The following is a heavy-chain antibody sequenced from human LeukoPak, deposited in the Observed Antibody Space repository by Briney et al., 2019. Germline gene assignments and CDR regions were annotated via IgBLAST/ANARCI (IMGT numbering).Heavy chain of an antibody. Sequence: GKSLRLSCAASGFTFSNYAMHWVRQAPGKGLEWVSLISSGGTYEYYADSVKGRFTISRDNSKNTLYLQMNSLRAEDTAVYYCASEGRTEKLHYYGSGGVPPDYWGQGTLVTVSS. CDR3: ASEGRTEKLHYYGSGGVPPDY. D-gene: IGHD3-10*01. V-gene: IGHV3-30*07. CDR1: GFTFSNYA. CDR2: ISSGGTYE. J-gene: IGHJ4*02.